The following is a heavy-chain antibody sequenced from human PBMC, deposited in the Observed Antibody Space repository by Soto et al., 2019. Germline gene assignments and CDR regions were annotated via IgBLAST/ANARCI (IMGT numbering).Heavy chain of an antibody. CDR1: GYTFTSYA. Sequence: GASVKVSCKAFGYTFTSYAMHWVRQAPGQRLEWMGWINAGNGNTKYSQKFQGRVTITRDTSASTAYMELSSLRSEDTAVYYCARVRSPTPRFDDWGQGTLVTVSS. CDR3: ARVRSPTPRFDD. CDR2: INAGNGNT. J-gene: IGHJ4*02. D-gene: IGHD1-26*01. V-gene: IGHV1-3*01.